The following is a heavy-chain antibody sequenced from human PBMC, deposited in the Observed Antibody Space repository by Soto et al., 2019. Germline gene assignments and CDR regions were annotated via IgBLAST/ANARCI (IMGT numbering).Heavy chain of an antibody. CDR2: MNHNSGNT. V-gene: IGHV1-8*01. CDR1: GYTFTSYD. CDR3: ARVRAPRGYSYVSYGMDX. D-gene: IGHD5-18*01. Sequence: ASVKVSCKASGYTFTSYDINWVRQATGQGLEWMGWMNHNSGNTGYAQKFQGRVTMTRNTSISTAYMELSSLRSEDTAVYYCARVRAPRGYSYVSYGMDXWGQGTTVTVS. J-gene: IGHJ6*02.